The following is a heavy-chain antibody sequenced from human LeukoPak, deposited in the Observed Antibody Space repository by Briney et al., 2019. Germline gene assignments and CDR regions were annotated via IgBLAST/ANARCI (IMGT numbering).Heavy chain of an antibody. CDR3: ARQSDYGSGSYSY. V-gene: IGHV4-59*08. Sequence: SETLSLTCTVSGGSISGYYWSWIRQPPGKGLEWIGYIYYSGSTNYNPSLKSRVTISVDTSKNQFSLKLSSVTAADTAVYYCARQSDYGSGSYSYWGQGTLVTVSS. CDR2: IYYSGST. CDR1: GGSISGYY. J-gene: IGHJ4*02. D-gene: IGHD3-10*01.